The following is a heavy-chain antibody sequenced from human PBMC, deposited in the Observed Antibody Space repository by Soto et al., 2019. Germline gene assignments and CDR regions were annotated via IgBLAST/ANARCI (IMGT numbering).Heavy chain of an antibody. Sequence: GGSLRLSCAASGFTFSTYALSWVRQAPGKGLEWVSAISANGQGIYYADSVKGRFTISRDNSKSTVYLELNNLSAEDTAVYHCAKKQGVELVPLATVDWFDPWGQGSVVTVSS. CDR1: GFTFSTYA. D-gene: IGHD1-26*01. V-gene: IGHV3-23*01. J-gene: IGHJ5*02. CDR2: ISANGQGI. CDR3: AKKQGVELVPLATVDWFDP.